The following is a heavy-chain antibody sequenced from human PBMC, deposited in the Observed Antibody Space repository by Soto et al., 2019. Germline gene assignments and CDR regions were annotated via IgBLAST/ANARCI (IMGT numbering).Heavy chain of an antibody. V-gene: IGHV3-30*18. D-gene: IGHD4-4*01. Sequence: GGSLRLSCAASGFTFSSYGMHWVRQAPGKGLEWVAVISYDGSNKYYADSVKGRFTISRDNSKNTLYLQMNSLRAEDTAVYYCAKDRAVGDYSNYGWNYYYGMDVWGQGTTVTVSS. CDR2: ISYDGSNK. CDR3: AKDRAVGDYSNYGWNYYYGMDV. J-gene: IGHJ6*02. CDR1: GFTFSSYG.